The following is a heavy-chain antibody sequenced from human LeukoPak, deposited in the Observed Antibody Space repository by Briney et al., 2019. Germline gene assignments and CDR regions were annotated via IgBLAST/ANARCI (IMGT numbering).Heavy chain of an antibody. V-gene: IGHV3-11*04. CDR3: ARDIEAAGLFLDY. Sequence: GGSLRLSCAASGFTFSDYYMSWIRQAPGKGLEWVSYISSSGSTIYYADSVKGRFTISRDNAKNSLYLQMNSLRAEDMAVYYCARDIEAAGLFLDYWGQGTLVTVSS. J-gene: IGHJ4*02. D-gene: IGHD6-13*01. CDR1: GFTFSDYY. CDR2: ISSSGSTI.